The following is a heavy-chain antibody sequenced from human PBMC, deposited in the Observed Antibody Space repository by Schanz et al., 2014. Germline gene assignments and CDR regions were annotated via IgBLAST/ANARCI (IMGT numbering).Heavy chain of an antibody. D-gene: IGHD3-10*01. CDR1: GFTLSSYG. Sequence: QVRLVESGGGVVQPGRSLRLSCAASGFTLSSYGMHWVRQAPGKGLEWVAFVHPGGSTYYPDSVKGRFTISRDNAKNSLYLQMNSLRAEDTAVYHCVSSGSYSSYAFWGQGTLVTVSS. V-gene: IGHV3-NL1*01. CDR2: VHPGGST. CDR3: VSSGSYSSYAF. J-gene: IGHJ4*02.